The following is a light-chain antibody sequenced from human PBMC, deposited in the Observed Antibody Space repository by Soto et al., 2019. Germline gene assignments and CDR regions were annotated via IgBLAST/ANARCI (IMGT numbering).Light chain of an antibody. Sequence: AAGDRVTITCRASQSITIYLNWYQQQPGKAPRLLIYGASTLQTGVPSRFSGSGSMTDFTLTISDLQPEDFATYYCQQTYTAPRTFGQGTKVDI. CDR3: QQTYTAPRT. CDR2: GAS. CDR1: QSITIY. J-gene: IGKJ1*01. V-gene: IGKV1-39*01.